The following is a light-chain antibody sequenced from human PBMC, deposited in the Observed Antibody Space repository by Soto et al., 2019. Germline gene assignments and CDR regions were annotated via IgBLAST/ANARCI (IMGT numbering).Light chain of an antibody. J-gene: IGLJ2*01. Sequence: QSALTQPASVSGSPGQSITISCTGTSSDIGAYNFVSWYQQHPGKAPKLILYDVNIRPSGVSNRLSGSKSGNTASLTISGLQAEDEADYYCTSLTTSTTMIFGGGTKVTVL. CDR2: DVN. V-gene: IGLV2-14*03. CDR1: SSDIGAYNF. CDR3: TSLTTSTTMI.